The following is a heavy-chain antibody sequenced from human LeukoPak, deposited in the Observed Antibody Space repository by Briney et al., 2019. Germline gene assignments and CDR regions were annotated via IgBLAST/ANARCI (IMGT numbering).Heavy chain of an antibody. CDR2: ISYDGNNK. CDR3: ARERGYLVPAWLNWFDP. D-gene: IGHD2-2*01. J-gene: IGHJ5*02. V-gene: IGHV3-30-3*01. CDR1: GFTFSTYA. Sequence: GRSLRLSCAASGFTFSTYAMHWVRQAPGKGLEWVAVISYDGNNKYYTDSVKGRFTISRDNSKNTLYLHMNSLRAEDTAVYYCARERGYLVPAWLNWFDPWGQGTLVTVSS.